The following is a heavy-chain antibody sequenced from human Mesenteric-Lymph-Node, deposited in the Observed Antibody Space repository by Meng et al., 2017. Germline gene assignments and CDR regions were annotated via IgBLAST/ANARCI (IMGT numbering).Heavy chain of an antibody. CDR3: TREGSGYDYDY. D-gene: IGHD5-12*01. CDR2: IKTYGGTT. Sequence: GGSLRLSCTASGFTFGDYILSWFRQAPGKGLEWVGSIKTYGGTTEYAASVKGRFTISRDDSKSIAYLQMNSLKTEDTAVYYCTREGSGYDYDYWGQGTLVTVSS. CDR1: GFTFGDYI. J-gene: IGHJ4*02. V-gene: IGHV3-49*03.